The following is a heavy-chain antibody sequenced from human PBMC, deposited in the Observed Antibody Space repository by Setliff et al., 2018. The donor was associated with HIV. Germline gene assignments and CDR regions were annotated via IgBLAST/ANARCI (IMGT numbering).Heavy chain of an antibody. CDR2: IYYSGSN. J-gene: IGHJ4*02. CDR3: ARGRWGGGAGAPSYYFDS. Sequence: KTSETLSLTCTVSGASINSGDSYWTWICQSPGKGLEWIGFIYYSGSNYYNPSLKSRISISLDASKSQFSLWLTSVTAADTAVFYCARGRWGGGAGAPSYYFDSWGQGTLVTVSS. D-gene: IGHD6-19*01. CDR1: GASINSGDSY. V-gene: IGHV4-30-4*01.